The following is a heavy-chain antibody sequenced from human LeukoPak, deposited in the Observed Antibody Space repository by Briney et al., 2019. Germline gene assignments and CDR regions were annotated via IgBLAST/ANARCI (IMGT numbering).Heavy chain of an antibody. D-gene: IGHD3-9*01. Sequence: GGSLRLSCAASGFTFSNYVMHWVRQAPGKGLEWVAVISYDGSNKYYADSVKGRFTISRDNSKNTLYLQMSSLRAEDTAVYYCARVWCYDILTGVDYWGQGTLVTVSS. CDR2: ISYDGSNK. CDR1: GFTFSNYV. CDR3: ARVWCYDILTGVDY. J-gene: IGHJ4*02. V-gene: IGHV3-30*04.